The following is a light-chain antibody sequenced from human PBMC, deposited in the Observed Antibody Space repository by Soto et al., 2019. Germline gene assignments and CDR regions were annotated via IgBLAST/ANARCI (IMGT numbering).Light chain of an antibody. V-gene: IGKV3-15*01. CDR2: GPS. CDR3: RQYNNWPPST. Sequence: IVLTQCPATLSVSPGESATLSCRASQSIXSNLVWYKQKPGQATRLLIXGPSTRATGIPARFIGSGSGKEFTLTISSLQSEDFAVYYCRQYNNWPPSTFGQGTRLEIK. CDR1: QSIXSN. J-gene: IGKJ5*01.